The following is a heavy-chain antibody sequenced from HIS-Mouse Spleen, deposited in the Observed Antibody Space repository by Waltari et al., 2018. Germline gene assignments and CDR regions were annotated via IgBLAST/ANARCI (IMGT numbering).Heavy chain of an antibody. CDR2: INHSGST. J-gene: IGHJ6*02. CDR1: GGSFSGYY. V-gene: IGHV4-34*01. D-gene: IGHD2-15*01. Sequence: QVQLQQWGAGLLKPSETLSLTCAVYGGSFSGYYWSWIRQPPGKGLEWIGEINHSGSTNYNPSLKSRVTISVDTSKNQFSLKLSSVTAADTAVYYCARDVVVVAATRHDYYYYGMDVWGQGTTVTVSS. CDR3: ARDVVVVAATRHDYYYYGMDV.